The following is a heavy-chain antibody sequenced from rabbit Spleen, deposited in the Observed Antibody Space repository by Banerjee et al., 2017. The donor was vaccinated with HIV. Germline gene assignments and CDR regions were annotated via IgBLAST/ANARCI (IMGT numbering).Heavy chain of an antibody. CDR1: GFSFTSGYD. CDR2: IDIGSSGFT. CDR3: ARDASSSFSSYGMDL. Sequence: QSLEESGGGLVQPGASLTLTCTASGFSFTSGYDMCWVRQAPGKGLEWIACIDIGSSGFTYFASWAKGRFTISKTSSTTVTLQVTSLTAADTATYFCARDASSSFSSYGMDLWGQGTLVTVS. J-gene: IGHJ6*01. D-gene: IGHD8-1*01. V-gene: IGHV1S40*01.